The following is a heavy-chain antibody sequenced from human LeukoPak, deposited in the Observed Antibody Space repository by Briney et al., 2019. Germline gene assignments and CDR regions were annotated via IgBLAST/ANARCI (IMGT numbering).Heavy chain of an antibody. J-gene: IGHJ4*02. D-gene: IGHD2-15*01. Sequence: PGGSLRLSCAASGFTFSSFGMHWVRQAPGKGLEWVAVIWYDGNRKYYGDSVKGRFTISRDTSKNTLYLQMNSLRVEDTAVYYCARDSSYCSGGTCYSSDYWGQGTLVTVSS. CDR2: IWYDGNRK. CDR1: GFTFSSFG. CDR3: ARDSSYCSGGTCYSSDY. V-gene: IGHV3-33*01.